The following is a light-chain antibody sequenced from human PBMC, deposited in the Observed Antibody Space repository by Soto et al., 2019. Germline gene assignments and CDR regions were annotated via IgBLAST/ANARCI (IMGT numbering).Light chain of an antibody. J-gene: IGKJ5*01. Sequence: DIQMTQSPSSLSASLGDRVAITCRASQSISSYLNWYQQKPGKAPKVLIYAASNLQSEVPSRFSGSGSGTDFALTISSLQPEDFATYYCQQGYSTPITFGQGTRLEIK. CDR1: QSISSY. CDR2: AAS. CDR3: QQGYSTPIT. V-gene: IGKV1-39*01.